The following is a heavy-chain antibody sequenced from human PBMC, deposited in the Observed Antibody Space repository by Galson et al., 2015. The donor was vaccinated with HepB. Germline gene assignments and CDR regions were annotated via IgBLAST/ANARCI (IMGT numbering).Heavy chain of an antibody. D-gene: IGHD3-3*01. CDR3: ARGRRFSSDY. Sequence: ETLSLTCAVYGGSFSGYYWSWIRQPPGKGLEWIREINHSGGTNYNPSLKSRVTISVDTSKNQFSLKLSSVTAADTAVYYCARGRRFSSDYWGQGTLVTVSS. J-gene: IGHJ4*02. CDR1: GGSFSGYY. CDR2: INHSGGT. V-gene: IGHV4-34*01.